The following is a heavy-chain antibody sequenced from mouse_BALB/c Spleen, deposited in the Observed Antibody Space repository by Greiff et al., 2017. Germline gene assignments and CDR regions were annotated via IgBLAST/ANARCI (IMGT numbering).Heavy chain of an antibody. Sequence: VQLQQSGPGLVKPSQSLSLTCTVTGYSITSDYAWNWIRQFPGNKLEWMGYISYSGSTSYNPSLKSRISITRDTSKNQFFLQLNSVTTEDTATYCCAREVRRTGYAMDYWGQGTSVTVSS. D-gene: IGHD2-14*01. V-gene: IGHV3-2*02. J-gene: IGHJ4*01. CDR1: GYSITSDYA. CDR3: AREVRRTGYAMDY. CDR2: ISYSGST.